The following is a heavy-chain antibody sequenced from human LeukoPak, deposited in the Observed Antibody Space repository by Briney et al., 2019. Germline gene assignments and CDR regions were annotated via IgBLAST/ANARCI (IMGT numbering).Heavy chain of an antibody. CDR1: GFTFSSYT. J-gene: IGHJ4*02. Sequence: GGSLRLSCAASGFTFSSYTMNWVRQAPGKGLEWVSSITSSSSYINYADSVKGRFTISRDNAKNSLYVQMNSLRAEDTAVYYCTRDGWVDYWGQGTLVTVSS. V-gene: IGHV3-21*01. CDR3: TRDGWVDY. D-gene: IGHD6-19*01. CDR2: ITSSSSYI.